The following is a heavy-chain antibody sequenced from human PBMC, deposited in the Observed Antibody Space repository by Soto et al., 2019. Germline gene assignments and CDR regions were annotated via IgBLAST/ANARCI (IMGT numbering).Heavy chain of an antibody. CDR3: AGLGRLTAPDF. V-gene: IGHV4-39*01. CDR2: IYYSGST. Sequence: QLQLQESGPGLVKPSETLSLTCTVSGGSISSSSYYWGWIRQPPGKGLEWIGSIYYSGSTYYNPSLKSRGPISGDKSKEPVSLKLSSVTAADPAVFYFAGLGRLTAPDFWGQGNLVTVSS. D-gene: IGHD5-18*01. J-gene: IGHJ4*02. CDR1: GGSISSSSYY.